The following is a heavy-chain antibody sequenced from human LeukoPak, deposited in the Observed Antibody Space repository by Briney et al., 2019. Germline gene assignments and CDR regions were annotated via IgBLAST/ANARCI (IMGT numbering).Heavy chain of an antibody. D-gene: IGHD6-19*01. V-gene: IGHV4-34*01. CDR3: ARGRRSSGWYPLSSFFDY. Sequence: SETLSLTYAVYGGSFSGYYWSWIRQPPGKGLEWIGEINHSGSTNYNPSLKSRVTISVDTSKNQFSLKLSSVTAANTAVYYCARGRRSSGWYPLSSFFDYWGQGTLVTVSS. CDR1: GGSFSGYY. J-gene: IGHJ4*02. CDR2: INHSGST.